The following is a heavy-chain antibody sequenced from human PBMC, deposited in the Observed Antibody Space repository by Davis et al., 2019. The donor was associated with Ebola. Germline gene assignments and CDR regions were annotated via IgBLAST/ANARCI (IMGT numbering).Heavy chain of an antibody. V-gene: IGHV4-59*12. CDR2: IYYSGST. CDR3: ARDRAARRVGNWFDP. J-gene: IGHJ5*02. CDR1: GGSISSYY. Sequence: MPSETLSLTCTVSGGSISSYYWSWIRQPPGKGLEWIGYIYYSGSTNYNPSLKSRVTISVDTSKNQFSLKLSSVTAADTAVYYCARDRAARRVGNWFDPWGQGTLVTVSS. D-gene: IGHD6-6*01.